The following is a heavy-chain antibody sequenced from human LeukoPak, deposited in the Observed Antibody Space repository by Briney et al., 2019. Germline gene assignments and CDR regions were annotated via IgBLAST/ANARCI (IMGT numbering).Heavy chain of an antibody. D-gene: IGHD6-13*01. V-gene: IGHV3-23*01. CDR1: GFTFSSYA. J-gene: IGHJ4*02. CDR2: ISGSGGST. CDR3: AKDGSSSWYGGGYYFDY. Sequence: PGGSLRLSCAASGFTFSSYAMSWVRQAPGKGLEWVSAISGSGGSTYYADSVKGWFTISRDNSKNTLYLQMNSLRAEDTAVYYCAKDGSSSWYGGGYYFDYWGQGTLVTVSS.